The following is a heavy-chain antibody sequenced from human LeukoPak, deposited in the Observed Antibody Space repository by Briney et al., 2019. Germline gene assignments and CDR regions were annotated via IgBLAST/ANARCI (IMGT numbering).Heavy chain of an antibody. V-gene: IGHV4-34*01. CDR3: ASFYGDHVYNWFDP. Sequence: PWETLSLTCAVYGGSFSGYYWSWIRQPPGKGLEWIGEINHSGSTNYNPSLKSRVTISVDTSKNQFSLKLSSVTAADTAVYYCASFYGDHVYNWFDPWGQGTLVTVSS. D-gene: IGHD4-17*01. CDR2: INHSGST. CDR1: GGSFSGYY. J-gene: IGHJ5*02.